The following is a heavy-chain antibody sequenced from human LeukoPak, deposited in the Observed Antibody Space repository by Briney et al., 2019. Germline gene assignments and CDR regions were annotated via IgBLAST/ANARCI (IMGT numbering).Heavy chain of an antibody. J-gene: IGHJ4*02. CDR3: ARDRVAAAGRCLFDY. D-gene: IGHD6-13*01. CDR2: ISAYNGNT. CDR1: GYTFTSYG. V-gene: IGHV1-18*01. Sequence: ASVKVSCKASGYTFTSYGISWVRQAPGQGLEWMGWISAYNGNTNYAQKLQGRVTMTTDTSTSTAYMELRSLRSDDTAVYYCARDRVAAAGRCLFDYWGQGTLVTVSS.